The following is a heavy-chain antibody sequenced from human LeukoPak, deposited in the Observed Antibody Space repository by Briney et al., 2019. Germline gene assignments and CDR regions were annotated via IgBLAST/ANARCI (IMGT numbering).Heavy chain of an antibody. Sequence: ASVKVSCKASGYTFTSYDITWVRQAPGQGLEWMGWMNPNSGDTGYAHNVQGRVTMARDTAINTAYMELSRLRSEDRAVYYCARTPRNGYIEGYWGQGTLVTVSS. D-gene: IGHD5-24*01. CDR1: GYTFTSYD. J-gene: IGHJ4*02. CDR2: MNPNSGDT. CDR3: ARTPRNGYIEGY. V-gene: IGHV1-8*01.